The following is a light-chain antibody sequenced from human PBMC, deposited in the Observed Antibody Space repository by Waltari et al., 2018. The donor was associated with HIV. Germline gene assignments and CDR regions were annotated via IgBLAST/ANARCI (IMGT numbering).Light chain of an antibody. V-gene: IGKV3-15*01. CDR3: QQYKNWPPWT. Sequence: EIVMTQSPATLSVSPGERATLSCRASQSVGSNLAWYRQKPGQAPRLLIYYASTRATGIPARFSGNGSGTEFTFTISSLLSEDFAVYYCQQYKNWPPWTFGQGTKVEIK. CDR2: YAS. CDR1: QSVGSN. J-gene: IGKJ1*01.